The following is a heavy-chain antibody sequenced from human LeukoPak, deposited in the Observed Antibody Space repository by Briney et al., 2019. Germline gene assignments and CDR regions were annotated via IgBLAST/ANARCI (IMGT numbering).Heavy chain of an antibody. Sequence: GGSLRLSCAASGFTFSSYSMNWVRQAPGKGLEWVSSISSSSSYIYYADSVKGRFTISRDNAKNSLYLQMNSLRAEDTAVYYCARDREGYYGSGSYTMDVWGKGTTVTVSS. CDR3: ARDREGYYGSGSYTMDV. CDR2: ISSSSSYI. D-gene: IGHD3-10*01. J-gene: IGHJ6*03. V-gene: IGHV3-21*01. CDR1: GFTFSSYS.